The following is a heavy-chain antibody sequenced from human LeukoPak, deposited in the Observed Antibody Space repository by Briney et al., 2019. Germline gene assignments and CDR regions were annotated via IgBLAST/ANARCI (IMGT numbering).Heavy chain of an antibody. CDR2: IYYSGST. CDR1: GGSISSYY. J-gene: IGHJ4*02. V-gene: IGHV4-59*08. D-gene: IGHD3-9*01. CDR3: ARHGGNYDILTGYNFDY. Sequence: SETLSLTCTVSGGSISSYYWSWIRQPPGKGLEWIGCIYYSGSTNYNPSLKSRVNISVDTSKNQFSLKLSSVTAADTAVYYCARHGGNYDILTGYNFDYWGQGTLVTVSS.